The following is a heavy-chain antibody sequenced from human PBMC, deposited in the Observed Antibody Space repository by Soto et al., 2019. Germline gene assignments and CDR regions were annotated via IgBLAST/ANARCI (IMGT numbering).Heavy chain of an antibody. CDR3: ARVVVPRPIWAYNWFDP. V-gene: IGHV4-31*03. CDR2: IYYSGST. D-gene: IGHD3-16*01. Sequence: PSETLSLTCTVSGGSISSGGYYWSWIRQHPGKGLEWIGYIYYSGSTYYNPSLKSRVTISVDTSKNQFSLKLSSVTAADTAVYYCARVVVPRPIWAYNWFDPWGPGTLLTV. CDR1: GGSISSGGYY. J-gene: IGHJ5*02.